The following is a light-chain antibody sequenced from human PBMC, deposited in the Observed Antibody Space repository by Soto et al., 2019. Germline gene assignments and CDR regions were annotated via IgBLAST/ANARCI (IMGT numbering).Light chain of an antibody. CDR2: AAS. V-gene: IGKV1-9*01. CDR3: QQLSSYPYT. CDR1: QGISSC. J-gene: IGKJ2*01. Sequence: DIQLTQSPSFLSASVGDRVTLTCRASQGISSCLAWYQQKPGKPPKLLIYAASTMQSGVPSRFSGSGSGTEFTLTISSLQPEDFATYYCQQLSSYPYTFGQGTKLEIK.